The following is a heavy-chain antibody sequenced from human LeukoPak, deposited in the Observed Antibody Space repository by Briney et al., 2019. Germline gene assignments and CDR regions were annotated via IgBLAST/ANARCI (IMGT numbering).Heavy chain of an antibody. CDR1: GCTFSSYA. V-gene: IGHV1-69*04. D-gene: IGHD3-3*01. J-gene: IGHJ4*02. Sequence: SVKVSCKASGCTFSSYAISWVRQAPGQGLEWMGRIITFLSITNCYQKFQSRVMITADNSTSTAYMQLSSLRTEDTAVYYCAEATYYENPLQLDYWGQGTLVPVSA. CDR2: IITFLSIT. CDR3: AEATYYENPLQLDY.